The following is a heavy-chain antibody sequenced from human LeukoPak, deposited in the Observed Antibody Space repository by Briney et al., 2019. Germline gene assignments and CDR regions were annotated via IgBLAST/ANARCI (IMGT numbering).Heavy chain of an antibody. CDR2: ISSSSETI. CDR3: ARGGYTRGHSLDY. CDR1: GFSFSNYE. J-gene: IGHJ4*02. V-gene: IGHV3-48*03. D-gene: IGHD5-18*01. Sequence: GGSLRLSCAASGFSFSNYEMNWVRQAPGKGLEWVSYISSSSETIHYSDSVKGRFTISRDNSKNTLYVQMNSLRAGDTAIYYCARGGYTRGHSLDYWGQGTLVTVSS.